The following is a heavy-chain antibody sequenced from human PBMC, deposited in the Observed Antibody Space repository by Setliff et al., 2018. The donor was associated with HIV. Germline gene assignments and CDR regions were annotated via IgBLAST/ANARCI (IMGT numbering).Heavy chain of an antibody. D-gene: IGHD2-21*01. CDR2: VYYSGDT. CDR3: ARKGAVWAFDV. J-gene: IGHJ3*01. V-gene: IGHV4-59*11. CDR1: GGSISSHY. Sequence: PSETLSLTCTVSGGSISSHYWTWIRQSPGKGLEWIGSVYYSGDTDYNPSLKSRVTISVDTSKKQFSLRLNSVTAADTAVYYCARKGAVWAFDVWGQGTMVTVSS.